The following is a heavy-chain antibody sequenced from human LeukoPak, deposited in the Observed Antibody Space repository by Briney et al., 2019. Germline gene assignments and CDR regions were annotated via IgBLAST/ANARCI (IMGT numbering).Heavy chain of an antibody. J-gene: IGHJ4*02. CDR2: IYYSGST. CDR3: ASWEVVYAIH. Sequence: SETLSLTCTVSGGSVSSGSYYWSWIRQPPGKGLEWIGYIYYSGSTNYNPSLKSRVTISVDTSKNQFSLKLSFVTAADTAVYYCASWEVVYAIHWGQGTLVTVSS. V-gene: IGHV4-61*01. D-gene: IGHD2-8*02. CDR1: GGSVSSGSYY.